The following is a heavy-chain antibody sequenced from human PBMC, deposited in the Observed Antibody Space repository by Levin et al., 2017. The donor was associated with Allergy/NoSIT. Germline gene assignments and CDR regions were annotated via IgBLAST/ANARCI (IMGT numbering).Heavy chain of an antibody. V-gene: IGHV3-66*01. D-gene: IGHD5-18*01. J-gene: IGHJ4*02. CDR2: TYSGGTT. CDR3: ARGYNYGHHFDF. CDR1: GFTVSSTY. Sequence: LSLTCAASGFTVSSTYMNWVRQAPGKGLEWVSVTYSGGTTYYADSVKGRFTISRDSFKNTLYLQMNSLRAEDAAVYYCARGYNYGHHFDFWGQGTLVTVSS.